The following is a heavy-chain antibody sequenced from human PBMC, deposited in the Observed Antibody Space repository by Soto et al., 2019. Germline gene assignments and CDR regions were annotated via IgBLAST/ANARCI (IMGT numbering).Heavy chain of an antibody. CDR3: ATSFGSGSRAFDY. J-gene: IGHJ4*02. CDR1: GDTFNFYT. Sequence: QVQLVQYGAEVKKPGSSVKVSCKASGDTFNFYTINWVRQAPGLGLEWMGRFNPILSFSNSALKFQGRVTLTEDKSTSTAFMALSSLRSEDTAIYYCATSFGSGSRAFDYWGQGALVTVSS. D-gene: IGHD3-10*01. V-gene: IGHV1-69*02. CDR2: FNPILSFS.